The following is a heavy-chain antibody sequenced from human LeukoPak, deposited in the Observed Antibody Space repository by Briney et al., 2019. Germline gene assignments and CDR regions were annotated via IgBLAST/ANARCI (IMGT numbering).Heavy chain of an antibody. J-gene: IGHJ4*02. D-gene: IGHD1-7*01. V-gene: IGHV3-48*01. CDR3: ARVELATAVTMYVQY. CDR1: GVTLSGYS. CDR2: LTTSGNNI. Sequence: GGSLRLSCVVSGVTLSGYSMMCVPQPPGEALEWLCFLTTSGNNILYVAPVKDRFIISRDNDQESLYLQMISLRGEDRAVLYCARVELATAVTMYVQYGGVGTLLTLT.